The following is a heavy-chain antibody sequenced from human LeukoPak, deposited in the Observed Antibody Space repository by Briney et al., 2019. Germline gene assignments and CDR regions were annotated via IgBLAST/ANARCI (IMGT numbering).Heavy chain of an antibody. D-gene: IGHD3-10*01. CDR1: RFTLSSFG. Sequence: GGSLRLSCAASRFTLSSFGMHWVRQAPGKGLEWVAVISYDGTEKYYVDSVKGRFTISRDNSKNTLYLQMNSLRAEDTAVYYCAGETYGSGSSDYWGQGTLVTVSS. CDR3: AGETYGSGSSDY. V-gene: IGHV3-30*03. CDR2: ISYDGTEK. J-gene: IGHJ4*02.